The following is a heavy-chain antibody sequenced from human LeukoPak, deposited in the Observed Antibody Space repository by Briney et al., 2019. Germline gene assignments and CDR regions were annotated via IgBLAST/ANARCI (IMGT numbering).Heavy chain of an antibody. CDR2: ISYDGSNK. Sequence: GGSLGLSCAASGFTFSSYGMHWVRQAPGKGLEWVAVISYDGSNKYYADSVKGRFTISRDNSKNTLYLQMNSLRAEDTAVYYCAKGSGYCSGGSCYPQYYFDYWGQGTLVTVSS. CDR1: GFTFSSYG. CDR3: AKGSGYCSGGSCYPQYYFDY. J-gene: IGHJ4*02. D-gene: IGHD2-15*01. V-gene: IGHV3-30*18.